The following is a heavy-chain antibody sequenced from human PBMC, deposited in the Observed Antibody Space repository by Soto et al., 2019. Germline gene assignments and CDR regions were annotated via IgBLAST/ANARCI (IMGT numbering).Heavy chain of an antibody. J-gene: IGHJ5*02. CDR1: GFSFSSYS. Sequence: EVQLVESGGGLVKPGGSLRLSCAASGFSFSSYSMNWVRQAPGKGLEWVSSISSSTSYINYADSVKGRFTISRDNAKKSLHMHMNSMRAEDTAVYYWARGYTGYCSGGTCYWFDPWGQGTLVTVSS. CDR2: ISSSTSYI. D-gene: IGHD2-15*01. V-gene: IGHV3-21*01. CDR3: ARGYTGYCSGGTCYWFDP.